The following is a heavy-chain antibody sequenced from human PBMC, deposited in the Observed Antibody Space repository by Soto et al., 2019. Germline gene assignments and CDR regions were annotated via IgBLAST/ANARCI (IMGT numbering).Heavy chain of an antibody. D-gene: IGHD3-10*01. V-gene: IGHV1-69*02. CDR2: VNPIVSMS. CDR1: GDTFNFYS. Sequence: QVQLVQFGAEVKRPGSSVKVSCKASGDTFNFYSINWVRQAPGLGLEWMGRVNPIVSMSNYAQKFQGRVTMTADKSTSTAYMELSSLRSEDTAIYYCASSYGSGYRAFDYWGPGALVTVSS. CDR3: ASSYGSGYRAFDY. J-gene: IGHJ4*02.